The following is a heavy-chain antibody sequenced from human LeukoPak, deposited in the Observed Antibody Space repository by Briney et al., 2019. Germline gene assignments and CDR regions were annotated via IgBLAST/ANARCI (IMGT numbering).Heavy chain of an antibody. CDR1: GFIFSNFW. D-gene: IGHD5-18*01. Sequence: GGSLRLSCEASGFIFSNFWMSWVRQAPGKGLEWVANVREDGSEAYYVDFVKGRFTISRDNDKNSLHLQMNSLRVEDTAVYYCARVLYFRENSYAGPFDQWGQGTLVTVSS. CDR3: ARVLYFRENSYAGPFDQ. J-gene: IGHJ4*02. V-gene: IGHV3-7*01. CDR2: VREDGSEA.